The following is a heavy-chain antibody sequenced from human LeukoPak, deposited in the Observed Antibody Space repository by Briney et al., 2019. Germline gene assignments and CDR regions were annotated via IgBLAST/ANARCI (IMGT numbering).Heavy chain of an antibody. J-gene: IGHJ3*02. CDR3: ARYSWDAFDI. CDR1: GYTFTAYY. V-gene: IGHV1-2*04. Sequence: ASVKVSCKASGYTFTAYYMHWVRQAPGHGLEWMGWINPNSGTTNYAQKFQDWVTMTRDTSISTAYLELTRLKSDDTAVYYCARYSWDAFDIWGQGTMVTVSS. CDR2: INPNSGTT. D-gene: IGHD2-21*01.